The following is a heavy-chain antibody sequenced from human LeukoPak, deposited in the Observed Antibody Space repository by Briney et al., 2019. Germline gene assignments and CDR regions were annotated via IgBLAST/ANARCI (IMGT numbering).Heavy chain of an antibody. Sequence: GRSLRLSCAASGFAFSGYGMHWVRQAPGKGLEWVAIMWYDGSNKYYTDSVKGRFTISRDNSKNTLYLQMNSLRVEDTAVYYCAREDTALVIAYWGQGTLVTVSS. CDR3: AREDTALVIAY. CDR2: MWYDGSNK. V-gene: IGHV3-33*01. D-gene: IGHD5-18*01. CDR1: GFAFSGYG. J-gene: IGHJ4*02.